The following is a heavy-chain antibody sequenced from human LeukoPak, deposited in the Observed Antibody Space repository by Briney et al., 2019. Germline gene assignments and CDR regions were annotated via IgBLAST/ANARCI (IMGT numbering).Heavy chain of an antibody. D-gene: IGHD2/OR15-2a*01. J-gene: IGHJ5*02. CDR2: LYYSGST. V-gene: IGHV4-39*01. CDR1: GGSINSSTYD. CDR3: ARQSLILEFDP. Sequence: SETLSLTCTVSGGSINSSTYDWGWIRQPPGKGLEWIVSLYYSGSTYYNPSLKSRVTISVDTSKNKFSLKLSSVTAADTAVYYCARQSLILEFDPWGQGTLVTVSS.